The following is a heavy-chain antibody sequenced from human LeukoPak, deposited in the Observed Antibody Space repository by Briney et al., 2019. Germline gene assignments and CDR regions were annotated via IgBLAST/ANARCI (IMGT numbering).Heavy chain of an antibody. J-gene: IGHJ4*02. D-gene: IGHD1-26*01. CDR3: ATGNSGSYSFDY. CDR1: GYSFTDYY. CDR2: VDPEDGET. Sequence: ASVKVSCKVSGYSFTDYYMHWVQQAPGKGLEWMGLVDPEDGETIYAEKFQGRVTITADTSTDTAYMELSSLRSEDTAVYYCATGNSGSYSFDYWGQGTLVTVSS. V-gene: IGHV1-69-2*01.